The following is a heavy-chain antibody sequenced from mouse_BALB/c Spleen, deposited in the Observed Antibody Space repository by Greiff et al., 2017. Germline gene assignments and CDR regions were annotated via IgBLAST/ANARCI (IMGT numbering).Heavy chain of an antibody. D-gene: IGHD2-14*01. CDR2: IDPENGDT. Sequence: EVQLQQSGAELVRSGASVKLSCTASGFNIKDYYMHWVKQRPEQGLEWIGWIDPENGDTEYAPKFQGKATMTADTSSNTAYLQLSSLTSEDTAVYYCNALYYRYPYWGQGTTLTVSS. J-gene: IGHJ2*01. V-gene: IGHV14-4*02. CDR3: NALYYRYPY. CDR1: GFNIKDYY.